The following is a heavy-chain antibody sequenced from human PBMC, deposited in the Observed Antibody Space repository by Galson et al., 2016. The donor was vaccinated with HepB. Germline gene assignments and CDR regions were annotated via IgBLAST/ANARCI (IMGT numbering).Heavy chain of an antibody. CDR1: GFTFDDYT. Sequence: SLRLSCAASGFTFDDYTMHWVRQAPGKGLEWVSLVSWDATTIYYADSVRGRFTISRDKSKNSLSLQMNSLTSEDTALYYCARETTIWGNGFQYWGQGTLVTVSS. J-gene: IGHJ4*02. CDR2: VSWDATTI. D-gene: IGHD4-23*01. V-gene: IGHV3-43*01. CDR3: ARETTIWGNGFQY.